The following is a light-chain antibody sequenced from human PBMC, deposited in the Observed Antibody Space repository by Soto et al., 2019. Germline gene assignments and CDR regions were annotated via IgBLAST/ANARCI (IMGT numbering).Light chain of an antibody. CDR2: DVS. Sequence: QSALTQPASVSGSPGQSITISCTGTSSDVGGYNYVSWYQQHPGQAPKLMIYDVSNRPSGVSNRFSGSKSGNTASLTISGLQGEDEADYYCRSYTGSSTPLVFGGGTKLTVL. J-gene: IGLJ2*01. CDR3: RSYTGSSTPLV. V-gene: IGLV2-14*01. CDR1: SSDVGGYNY.